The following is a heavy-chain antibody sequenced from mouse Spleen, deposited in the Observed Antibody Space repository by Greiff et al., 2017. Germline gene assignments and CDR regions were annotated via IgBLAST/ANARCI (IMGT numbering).Heavy chain of an antibody. Sequence: QVQLKESGAELVKPGASVKLSCKASGYTFTSYWMHWVKQRPGQGLEWIGMIHPNSGSTNYNEKFKSKATLTVDKSSSTAYMQLSSLTSEDSAVYYCAREVYYYAMDYWGQGTSVTVSS. V-gene: IGHV1-64*01. CDR1: GYTFTSYW. J-gene: IGHJ4*01. CDR3: AREVYYYAMDY. CDR2: IHPNSGST. D-gene: IGHD2-14*01.